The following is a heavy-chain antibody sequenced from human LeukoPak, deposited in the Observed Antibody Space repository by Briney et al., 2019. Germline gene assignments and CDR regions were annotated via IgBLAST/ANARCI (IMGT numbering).Heavy chain of an antibody. D-gene: IGHD6-13*01. CDR1: GYTFTGYY. CDR2: MNPNSGNT. J-gene: IGHJ4*02. V-gene: IGHV1-8*03. CDR3: ARTYLAGESDY. Sequence: GASVKVSCKASGYTFTGYYMHWVRQAPGQGLEWMGWMNPNSGNTGYAQKFQGRVTITRNTSISTAYMELSSLRSEDTAVYYCARTYLAGESDYWGQGTLVTVSS.